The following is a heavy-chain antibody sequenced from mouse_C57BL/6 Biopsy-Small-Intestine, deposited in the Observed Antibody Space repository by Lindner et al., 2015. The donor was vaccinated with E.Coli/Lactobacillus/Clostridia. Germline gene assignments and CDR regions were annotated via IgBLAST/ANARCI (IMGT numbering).Heavy chain of an antibody. CDR1: GYSFTGYF. V-gene: IGHV1-20*01. D-gene: IGHD1-1*01. CDR2: INPYNGDT. CDR3: ARSYYYDGSYDYAMDY. Sequence: VQLQESGPELVKPGASVKMSCKASGYSFTGYFMNWVKQSHGKSLEWIGRINPYNGDTFYNQKFKGKATLTVDKSSSTAHMELRSLTSEDSALYYCARSYYYDGSYDYAMDYWGQGTSVTVSS. J-gene: IGHJ4*01.